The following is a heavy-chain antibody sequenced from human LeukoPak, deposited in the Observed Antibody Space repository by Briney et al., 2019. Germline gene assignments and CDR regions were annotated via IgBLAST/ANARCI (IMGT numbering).Heavy chain of an antibody. J-gene: IGHJ4*02. V-gene: IGHV4-39*07. D-gene: IGHD6-19*01. Sequence: PSETLSLTCTVSGGSISSSSYYWGWIRQPPGKGLEWIGSIYYSGSTYYNPSLKSRVTISVDTSKNQFSLKLSSVTAADTAVYYCARVNPQVRRAKGGGAQQWPIDYWGQGTLVTVSS. CDR2: IYYSGST. CDR3: ARVNPQVRRAKGGGAQQWPIDY. CDR1: GGSISSSSYY.